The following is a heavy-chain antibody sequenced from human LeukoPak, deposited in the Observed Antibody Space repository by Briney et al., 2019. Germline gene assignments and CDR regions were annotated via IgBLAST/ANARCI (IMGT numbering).Heavy chain of an antibody. Sequence: GGSLRLSCAASEFTFSSYAMSWVRQAPGKGLEWVSGISGSGGSTYYADSVKGRFTISRDNSKNTLYLQMNSLRAEDTAVYYCAKRGNHYWLDYWGQGILVTVSS. CDR1: EFTFSSYA. CDR3: AKRGNHYWLDY. J-gene: IGHJ4*02. CDR2: ISGSGGST. V-gene: IGHV3-23*01. D-gene: IGHD1-26*01.